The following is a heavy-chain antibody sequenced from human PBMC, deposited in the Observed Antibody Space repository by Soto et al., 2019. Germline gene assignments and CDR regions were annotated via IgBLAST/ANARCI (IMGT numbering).Heavy chain of an antibody. Sequence: QVQLEQSGAEVKKPGSSVKVSCKVSGGSFNTYAINWVRQAPGLGLEWMGGIIIVSETTNYAQKFQDRVTITADEFTSTAYMELSSLRSEDTAVYYCAKGHGLFDGEGLGCYWYFDLWGRGTLVTVSS. D-gene: IGHD3-16*01. CDR2: IIIVSETT. V-gene: IGHV1-69*01. J-gene: IGHJ2*01. CDR3: AKGHGLFDGEGLGCYWYFDL. CDR1: GGSFNTYA.